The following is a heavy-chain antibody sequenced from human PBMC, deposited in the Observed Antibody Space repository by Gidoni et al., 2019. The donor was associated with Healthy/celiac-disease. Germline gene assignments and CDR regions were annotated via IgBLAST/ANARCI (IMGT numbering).Heavy chain of an antibody. Sequence: EVQLLASGGCLVQPVGSLRLASTGSGFTFSSYAMSWVRQAPGKGLEWVSAISGSGGSTYYADSVKGRFTISRDNSKNTLYLQMNSLRAEDTAVYYCAKHNLRFTNFDYWGQGTLVTASS. D-gene: IGHD5-12*01. CDR1: GFTFSSYA. CDR3: AKHNLRFTNFDY. V-gene: IGHV3-23*01. J-gene: IGHJ4*02. CDR2: ISGSGGST.